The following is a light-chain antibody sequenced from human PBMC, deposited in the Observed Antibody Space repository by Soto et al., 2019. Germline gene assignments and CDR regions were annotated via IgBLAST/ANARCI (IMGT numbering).Light chain of an antibody. J-gene: IGKJ4*01. V-gene: IGKV1-5*01. CDR2: DAS. CDR1: QNIFTW. CDR3: QQYNTHS. Sequence: DIQMTQSPSTLSASVGDTVIITCRASQNIFTWLAWYQHKPGKAPKLLMYDASILESGVPSRFSGSGSGTEFTLTISGLQSDDFGTYYCQQYNTHSFGGGTKVDI.